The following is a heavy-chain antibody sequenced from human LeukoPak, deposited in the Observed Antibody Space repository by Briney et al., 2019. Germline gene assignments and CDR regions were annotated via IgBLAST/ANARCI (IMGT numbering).Heavy chain of an antibody. D-gene: IGHD3-16*01. J-gene: IGHJ4*02. V-gene: IGHV1-2*02. Sequence: ASVKVSCEASGYTFTGYYMHWVRQAPGQGLEWMGWINPNSGGTNYAQKFQGRVTMTRDTSISTAYMELSRLRSDDTAVYYCARDEGFVSYMYYFDYWGQGTLVTVSS. CDR1: GYTFTGYY. CDR2: INPNSGGT. CDR3: ARDEGFVSYMYYFDY.